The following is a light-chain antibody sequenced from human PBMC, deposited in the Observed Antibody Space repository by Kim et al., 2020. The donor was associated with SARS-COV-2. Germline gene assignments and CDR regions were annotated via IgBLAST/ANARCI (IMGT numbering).Light chain of an antibody. CDR3: QQYGGSPSFT. CDR1: QSVSSNY. CDR2: VAS. Sequence: PGDGAAPSCRASQSVSSNYLAWYQQRPGQAPRLLIYVASKRADGIPDRFSGSGSGADFTLTISRLEPEDFALYYCQQYGGSPSFTFGQGTRLEIK. J-gene: IGKJ5*01. V-gene: IGKV3-20*01.